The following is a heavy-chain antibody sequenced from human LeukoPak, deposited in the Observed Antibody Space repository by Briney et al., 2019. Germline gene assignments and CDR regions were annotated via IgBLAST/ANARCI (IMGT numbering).Heavy chain of an antibody. J-gene: IGHJ4*02. CDR1: GYTFTGYY. CDR2: INPNSGGT. Sequence: GASVKVSCKASGYTFTGYYMHWVRQAPGQGLEWMGWINPNSGGTNYAQKFQGRVTMTRDTSISTAYMELSRLRSDDTAVYYCARGLTGTTLYYFDYWGRGTLVTVSS. D-gene: IGHD1-20*01. V-gene: IGHV1-2*02. CDR3: ARGLTGTTLYYFDY.